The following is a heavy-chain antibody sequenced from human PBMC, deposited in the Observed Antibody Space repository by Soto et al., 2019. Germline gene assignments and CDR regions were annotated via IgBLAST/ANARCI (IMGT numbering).Heavy chain of an antibody. V-gene: IGHV1-2*02. CDR1: GYTFTGYY. CDR2: INPNSGGT. D-gene: IGHD6-13*01. CDR3: AREHSSSWKFDY. Sequence: ASVKVSCKASGYTFTGYYMHWVRQAPGQGLEWMGWINPNSGGTNYAQKFQGRVTMTRDTSISTAYMELSRLRSDDTAVYYCAREHSSSWKFDYWGQGTLVTVSS. J-gene: IGHJ4*02.